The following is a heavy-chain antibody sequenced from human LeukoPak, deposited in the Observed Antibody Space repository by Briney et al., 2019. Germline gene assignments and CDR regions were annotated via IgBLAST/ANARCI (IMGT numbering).Heavy chain of an antibody. J-gene: IGHJ4*02. CDR2: IYYSGST. Sequence: SGTLSLTCTVSGGSISSGDYYWSWIRQPPGKGLEWIGYIYYSGSTYYNPSLKSRVTISVDTSKNQFSLKLSSVTAADTAVYYRARVGYDILTGYYSFDYWGQGTLVTVSS. CDR1: GGSISSGDYY. V-gene: IGHV4-30-4*01. CDR3: ARVGYDILTGYYSFDY. D-gene: IGHD3-9*01.